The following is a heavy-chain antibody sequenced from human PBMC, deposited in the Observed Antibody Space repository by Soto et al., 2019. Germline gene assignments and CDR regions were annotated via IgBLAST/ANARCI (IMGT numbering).Heavy chain of an antibody. CDR1: GFTFSSYS. CDR2: ISSSSSTI. CDR3: ARGNAVGALRPYDY. V-gene: IGHV3-48*02. D-gene: IGHD1-26*01. J-gene: IGHJ4*02. Sequence: GGSLRLSCAASGFTFSSYSMNWVRQAPGKGLEWVSYISSSSSTIYYADSVKGRFTISRDNAKNSLYLQMNSLRDEDTAVYYSARGNAVGALRPYDYWGQGTLVTVS.